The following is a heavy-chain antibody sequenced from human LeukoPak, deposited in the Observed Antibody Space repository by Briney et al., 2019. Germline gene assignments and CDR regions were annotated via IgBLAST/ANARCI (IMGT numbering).Heavy chain of an antibody. D-gene: IGHD2-15*01. J-gene: IGHJ5*02. CDR1: GGSISSYY. CDR2: TYYSGST. V-gene: IGHV4-59*01. Sequence: PSETLSLTCTVSGGSISSYYWSWIRQPPGKGLEWIGYTYYSGSTNYNPSLKSRVTISVDTSKNQFSLKLSSVTAADTAVYYCARAGVVAAHSWFDPWGQGTLVTVSS. CDR3: ARAGVVAAHSWFDP.